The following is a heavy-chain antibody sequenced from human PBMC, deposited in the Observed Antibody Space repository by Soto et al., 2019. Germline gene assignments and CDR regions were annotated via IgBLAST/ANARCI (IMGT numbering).Heavy chain of an antibody. Sequence: SETLSLTCTVSGGSISSYYWSWIRQPPGKGLEWIGYIYYSGSTNYNPSLKSRVTISVDTSKNQFSLKLSSFTAEDTAVYYCGRRIEYCSGGSCYRYDYYDIDGGGKGTT. J-gene: IGHJ6*03. CDR3: GRRIEYCSGGSCYRYDYYDIDG. V-gene: IGHV4-59*01. D-gene: IGHD2-15*01. CDR1: GGSISSYY. CDR2: IYYSGST.